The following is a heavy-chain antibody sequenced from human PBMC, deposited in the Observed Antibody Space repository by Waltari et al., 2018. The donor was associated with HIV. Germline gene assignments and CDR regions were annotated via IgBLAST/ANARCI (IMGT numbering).Heavy chain of an antibody. CDR3: ARGTYYYDSSGYYDNLPFDY. CDR2: ISSSSTYI. J-gene: IGHJ4*02. D-gene: IGHD3-22*01. CDR1: GFTFSTYS. Sequence: EVQLVESGGGLVKPGGSLRLSCAASGFTFSTYSMHLVRQAPRKGLEWVSSISSSSTYIYYADSVKGRFTISRDNAKNSLYLQMNSLRAEDTAVYFCARGTYYYDSSGYYDNLPFDYWGQGTLVTVSS. V-gene: IGHV3-21*01.